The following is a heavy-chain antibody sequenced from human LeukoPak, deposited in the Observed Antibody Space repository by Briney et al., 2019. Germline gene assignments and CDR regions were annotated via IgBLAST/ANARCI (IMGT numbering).Heavy chain of an antibody. CDR2: VSSGGHI. CDR1: GFTFSSYG. V-gene: IGHV3-21*01. J-gene: IGHJ4*02. Sequence: PEGSLRLSCAASGFTFSSYGMNWVRQAPGKGLEWVSIVSSGGHIYYKDSVQGRFTISRENAKNSLYLQMNSLRAEDTAVYYCARDEDGGKYYYESSGYSHWGQGILVTVSS. CDR3: ARDEDGGKYYYESSGYSH. D-gene: IGHD3-22*01.